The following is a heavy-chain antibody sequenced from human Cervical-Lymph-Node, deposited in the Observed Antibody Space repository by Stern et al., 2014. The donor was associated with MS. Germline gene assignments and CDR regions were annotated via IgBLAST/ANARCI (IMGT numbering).Heavy chain of an antibody. J-gene: IGHJ4*02. CDR3: ATPAGSSIDY. Sequence: VHLVESGGGLVRPGGSLRLSCEGSGFTFSDDFMSWIRQAPGKGLECISTISCSGDIVWHADSVKGRFTISSDNAKKSLYLQMNSLKTEDTAVYYCATPAGSSIDYWGQGTPVTVSS. CDR2: ISCSGDIV. D-gene: IGHD1-26*01. V-gene: IGHV3-11*01. CDR1: GFTFSDDF.